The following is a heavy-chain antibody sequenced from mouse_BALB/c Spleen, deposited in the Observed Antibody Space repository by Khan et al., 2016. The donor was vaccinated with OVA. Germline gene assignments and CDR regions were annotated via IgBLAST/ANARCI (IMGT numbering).Heavy chain of an antibody. CDR2: IWSDGHT. D-gene: IGHD2-1*01. CDR3: ARHGYYGNYGPYFDV. CDR1: GFSLTSYG. Sequence: QVQLQQSGPGLVAPSQSLSITCTISGFSLTSYGVHWVRQPPGKGLEWLVVIWSDGHTTYNSALKSRLSISKDNSKSQVSLKMNSLQTDDTAMYYCARHGYYGNYGPYFDVWGAGTTVTVSS. J-gene: IGHJ1*01. V-gene: IGHV2-6-1*01.